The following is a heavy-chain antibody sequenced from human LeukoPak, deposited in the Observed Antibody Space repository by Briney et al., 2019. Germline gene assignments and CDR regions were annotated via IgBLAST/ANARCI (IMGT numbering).Heavy chain of an antibody. CDR1: GGSVSTYY. CDR2: IYHSGTT. J-gene: IGHJ4*02. CDR3: ATMKAVRVNDFWSGYPDY. V-gene: IGHV4-59*02. Sequence: SETLSLTCSVSGGSVSTYYWSWIRQPPGKGLEWIGYIYHSGTTNYNPSLRSRVTISVDTSKNQFSLKLSSVTAADTAVYYCATMKAVRVNDFWSGYPDYWGQGTLVTVSS. D-gene: IGHD3-3*01.